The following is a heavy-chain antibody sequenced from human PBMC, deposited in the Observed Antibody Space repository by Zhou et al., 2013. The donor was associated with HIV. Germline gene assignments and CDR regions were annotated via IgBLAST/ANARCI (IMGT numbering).Heavy chain of an antibody. V-gene: IGHV1-69*11. CDR1: GGTFTSHG. Sequence: QVQLEQSGAEVKKPGSSVRVSCKASGGTFTSHGFNWVRQAPGQGLQWMGKIIPFVGTVIYAEKFKGRVTITADEFTTTAYMDLGSLTSDDTAVYYCARDPFRPQSVTSIVGPFDYWGQGNPGHRLL. D-gene: IGHD3-3*01. J-gene: IGHJ4*02. CDR3: ARDPFRPQSVTSIVGPFDY. CDR2: IIPFVGTV.